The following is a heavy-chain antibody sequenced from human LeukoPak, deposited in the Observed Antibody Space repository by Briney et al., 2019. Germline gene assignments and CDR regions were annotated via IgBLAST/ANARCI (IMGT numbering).Heavy chain of an antibody. Sequence: PSQTLSLTCTVSGGSISSGSYYWRWIRQPAGKGLECIGRIYTSGSTNYNPSLKSRVTMSVDTSNNQFSLKLSSVTAADTAVYYCARGLGYCSSTSCYMTYYYYYYYMDVWGKGTTVTVSS. J-gene: IGHJ6*03. CDR2: IYTSGST. D-gene: IGHD2-2*02. CDR3: ARGLGYCSSTSCYMTYYYYYYYMDV. CDR1: GGSISSGSYY. V-gene: IGHV4-61*02.